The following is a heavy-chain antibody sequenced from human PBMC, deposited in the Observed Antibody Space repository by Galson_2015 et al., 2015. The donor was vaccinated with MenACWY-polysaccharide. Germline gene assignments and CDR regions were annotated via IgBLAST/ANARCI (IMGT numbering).Heavy chain of an antibody. CDR2: IHPSGET. D-gene: IGHD1-26*01. CDR1: GYSISGDYH. J-gene: IGHJ4*02. Sequence: SETLSLTCAVSGYSISGDYHWGWIRQPPGKGLEWLATIHPSGETYYKPSLRSRVTIFVEMSSNQFSLKVSYVTAADTAVYYCVRGMEDSGRYNFDYWGRGTLVTVSS. CDR3: VRGMEDSGRYNFDY. V-gene: IGHV4-38-2*01.